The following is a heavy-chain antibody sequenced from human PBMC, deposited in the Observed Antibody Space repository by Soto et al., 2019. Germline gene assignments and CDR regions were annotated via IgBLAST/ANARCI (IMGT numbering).Heavy chain of an antibody. CDR1: GFTFSSYW. D-gene: IGHD2-15*01. CDR2: INSDGSGT. Sequence: EVQLVESGGGLVQPGGSLRLSCAASGFTFSSYWMHWVRQAPGKGLVWVSRINSDGSGTSYADSVKGRFTISRDNAKNTLYLQMNSLRAEDAAVYYCAKGGGKTIDYWGQGTLVTVSS. J-gene: IGHJ4*02. CDR3: AKGGGKTIDY. V-gene: IGHV3-74*01.